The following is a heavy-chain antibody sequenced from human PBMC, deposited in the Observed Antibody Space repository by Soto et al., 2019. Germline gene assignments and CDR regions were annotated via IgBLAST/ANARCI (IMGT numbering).Heavy chain of an antibody. CDR2: IWYDGSNK. Sequence: GGSLRRSCAASGFTFSSYGMHLVRQAPGKGLEWVAVIWYDGSNKYYADSVKGRFTISRDNSKNTLYLQMNSLRAEDTAVYYCARESNKQHLLSFEYWGQGTLVTVSS. V-gene: IGHV3-33*01. D-gene: IGHD6-13*01. J-gene: IGHJ4*02. CDR3: ARESNKQHLLSFEY. CDR1: GFTFSSYG.